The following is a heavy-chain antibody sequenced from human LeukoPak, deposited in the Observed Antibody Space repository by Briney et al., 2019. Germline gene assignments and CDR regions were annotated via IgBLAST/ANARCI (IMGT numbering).Heavy chain of an antibody. Sequence: GGSLRLSCAASGFTFSSYWMSWVRQAPGKGLEWVANIKQDGSEKYYVDSVKGRFTISRDNAKNSLYLQMNSLRAEDTAVYYCAKGGGRDGYNCYFDYWGQGTLVTVSS. CDR3: AKGGGRDGYNCYFDY. CDR2: IKQDGSEK. D-gene: IGHD5-24*01. V-gene: IGHV3-7*02. CDR1: GFTFSSYW. J-gene: IGHJ4*02.